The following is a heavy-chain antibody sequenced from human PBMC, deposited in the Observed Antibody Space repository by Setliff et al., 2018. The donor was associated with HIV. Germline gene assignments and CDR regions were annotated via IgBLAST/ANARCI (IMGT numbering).Heavy chain of an antibody. D-gene: IGHD2-15*01. V-gene: IGHV1-2*02. J-gene: IGHJ4*02. CDR3: ERVARRLSGGIDY. CDR1: GYTFTDFW. CDR2: IDPDKGDT. Sequence: ASVKVSCKISGYTFTDFWIHWVRQAPGQGLESMGWIDPDKGDTGYAHNFQGRVIMTRDTSTSTVYMELHWLTSDDTAVYYCERVARRLSGGIDYRGQGTQVTVSS.